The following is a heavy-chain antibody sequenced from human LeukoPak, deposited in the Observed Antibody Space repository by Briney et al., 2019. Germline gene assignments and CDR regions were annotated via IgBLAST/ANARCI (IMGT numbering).Heavy chain of an antibody. D-gene: IGHD2-2*01. CDR3: AREVRERYCSSTSCYYYFDY. J-gene: IGHJ4*02. CDR2: IYTSRST. Sequence: SQTLSLTCTVSGGSIRSVSYFWSWIPQPAGKGLEWIGRIYTSRSTNYNPSLKSRVTISVDTSKNQFSLKLSSVPAADTAVYYCAREVRERYCSSTSCYYYFDYWGQGTLVTVSS. CDR1: GGSIRSVSYF. V-gene: IGHV4-61*02.